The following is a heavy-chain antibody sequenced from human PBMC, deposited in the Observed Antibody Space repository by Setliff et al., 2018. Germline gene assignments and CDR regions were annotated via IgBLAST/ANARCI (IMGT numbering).Heavy chain of an antibody. CDR1: GGTFSRYA. CDR3: TRGVAPDYYYYGMDV. D-gene: IGHD2-15*01. V-gene: IGHV1-69*13. Sequence: SVKVSCKASGGTFSRYAISWVRQAPGQGLEWMGGIIPIFGTANYAQKFQGRVTITADESTSTVYMELSSLRSEDTAVYYCTRGVAPDYYYYGMDVWGQGTTVTVSS. J-gene: IGHJ6*02. CDR2: IIPIFGTA.